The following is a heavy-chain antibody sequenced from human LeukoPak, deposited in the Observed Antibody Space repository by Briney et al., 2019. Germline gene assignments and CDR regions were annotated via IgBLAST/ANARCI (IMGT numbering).Heavy chain of an antibody. CDR2: ISAGDGSA. CDR1: GFTFKMFA. Sequence: GGSLRLSCVAPGFTFKMFALSWVRQAPGKGLEWISAISAGDGSAYYADSVKGRFTISRDNSKNTLYLQMNSLRVEDTAIYYCSKPSGTEPVDYWGQGTLVTVSS. V-gene: IGHV3-23*01. CDR3: SKPSGTEPVDY. J-gene: IGHJ4*02. D-gene: IGHD1/OR15-1a*01.